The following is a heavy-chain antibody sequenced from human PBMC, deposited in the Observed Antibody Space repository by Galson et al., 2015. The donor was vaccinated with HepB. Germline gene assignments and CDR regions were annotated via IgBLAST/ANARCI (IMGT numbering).Heavy chain of an antibody. CDR2: ITSGGIT. Sequence: SLRLSCAASGFTFSHYAMSWVRQAPGKGLEWVAVITSGGITYYADSVKGRFTISRDNSKTTLYLQMNSLRGEDTATYYCAKDPGHCSDAKCYEIYWGQGTLVTVSS. CDR3: AKDPGHCSDAKCYEIY. J-gene: IGHJ4*02. V-gene: IGHV3-23*01. CDR1: GFTFSHYA. D-gene: IGHD2-8*01.